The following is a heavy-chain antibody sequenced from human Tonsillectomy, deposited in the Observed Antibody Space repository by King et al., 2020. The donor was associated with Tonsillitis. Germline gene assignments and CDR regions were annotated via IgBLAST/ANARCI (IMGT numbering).Heavy chain of an antibody. V-gene: IGHV3-7*03. CDR3: ARCLIPVDRDIYYYAFDI. D-gene: IGHD3-22*01. CDR2: IKKDGSQK. Sequence: VQLVESGGGLVQPGGSLRLSCAASGFTFGSYWMTWVRQAPGKGLEWVANIKKDGSQKYYVDSVKGRFTISRDNTKNTLYLQMNSLRAEDTAVYYCARCLIPVDRDIYYYAFDIWGQGTMVTVSS. CDR1: GFTFGSYW. J-gene: IGHJ3*02.